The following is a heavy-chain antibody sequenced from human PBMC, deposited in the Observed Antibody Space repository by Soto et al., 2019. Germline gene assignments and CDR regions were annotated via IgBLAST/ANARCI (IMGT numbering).Heavy chain of an antibody. D-gene: IGHD3-3*01. V-gene: IGHV5-51*01. J-gene: IGHJ3*01. CDR1: GYSFTSYW. CDR2: INPGDSDT. Sequence: PGESLRISGKGSGYSFTSYWIGWVRQMPGKGLEWMGIINPGDSDTRYSPSFRGQVTISADKSISTAYLQWSSLKASDTAMYYCARPPLKRLLDDGFDVWGQGTMVTGS. CDR3: ARPPLKRLLDDGFDV.